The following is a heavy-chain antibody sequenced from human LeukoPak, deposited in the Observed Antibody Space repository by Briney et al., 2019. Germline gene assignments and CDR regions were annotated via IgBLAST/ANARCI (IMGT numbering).Heavy chain of an antibody. D-gene: IGHD2-2*01. CDR1: GFTFSSYS. Sequence: GGSLRLSCAASGFTFSSYSMNWVRQAPGRGLEWVSSISSSSSYIYYADSVKGRCTISRDNAKNSLYRQMNSLRAEDTAVYYCARCSTNCYPVNWGQGTLVTVSS. CDR3: ARCSTNCYPVN. CDR2: ISSSSSYI. J-gene: IGHJ4*02. V-gene: IGHV3-21*01.